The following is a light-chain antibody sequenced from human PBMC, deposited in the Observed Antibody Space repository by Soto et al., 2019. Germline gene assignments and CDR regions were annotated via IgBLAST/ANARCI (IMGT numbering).Light chain of an antibody. CDR2: DAS. CDR1: QDISNY. V-gene: IGKV1-33*01. J-gene: IGKJ3*01. Sequence: DIQMTQSPSSLSASVGDRVTITCQASQDISNYLNWYQKKPGKAPKLLIYDASNLETGVPSRFSGSGSGTDFTFTISSLQPEDIATYYCQQYDNLPCTFGPGTRVDIK. CDR3: QQYDNLPCT.